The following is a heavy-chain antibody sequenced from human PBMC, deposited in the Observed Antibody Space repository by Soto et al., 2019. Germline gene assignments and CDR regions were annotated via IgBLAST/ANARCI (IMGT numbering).Heavy chain of an antibody. D-gene: IGHD6-13*01. CDR1: GFTFSTYE. CDR2: ISDSGTII. CDR3: ARDEGSSSWPKTFDY. V-gene: IGHV3-48*03. J-gene: IGHJ4*02. Sequence: QSGGSLRLSCAASGFTFSTYEMNWVRQAPGKGLEWVSYISDSGTIIYYADSVKGRFTISRDNAKNSLYLQMNSLRAEDTAVYYCARDEGSSSWPKTFDYWGQGTLVTVPQ.